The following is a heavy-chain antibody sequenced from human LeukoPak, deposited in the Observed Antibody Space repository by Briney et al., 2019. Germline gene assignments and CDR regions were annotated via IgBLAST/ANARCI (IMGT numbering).Heavy chain of an antibody. Sequence: PSETLSLTCAVYGGSFSGYYWSWIRQPPGKGPEWIGEINHSGSTNYNPSLKSRVTISVDTSKNQFSLKLSSVTAADTAVYYCARGLGGSYQNDYWGQGTLVTVSS. V-gene: IGHV4-34*01. J-gene: IGHJ4*02. CDR1: GGSFSGYY. CDR2: INHSGST. D-gene: IGHD1-26*01. CDR3: ARGLGGSYQNDY.